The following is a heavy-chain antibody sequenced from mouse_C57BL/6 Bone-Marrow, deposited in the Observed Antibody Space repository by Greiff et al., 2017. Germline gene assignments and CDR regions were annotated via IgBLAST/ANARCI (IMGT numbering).Heavy chain of an antibody. CDR1: DSEVFPIAY. D-gene: IGHD1-1*01. CDR2: ILPSIGRT. V-gene: IGHV15-2*01. J-gene: IGHJ1*03. Sequence: VQLQQSGSELRSPGSSVKLSCKDFDSEVFPIAYMSWVRQKPGHGFEWIGGILPSIGRTIYGEKFEDKATLDADTLSNTAYLELNSLTSEDSAIYYCAMRESYYYGSSYDFDVWGTGTTVTVSS. CDR3: AMRESYYYGSSYDFDV.